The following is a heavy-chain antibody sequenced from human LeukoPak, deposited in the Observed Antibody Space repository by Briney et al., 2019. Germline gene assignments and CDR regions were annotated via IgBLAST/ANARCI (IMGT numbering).Heavy chain of an antibody. CDR2: ISSGGSTI. J-gene: IGHJ4*02. V-gene: IGHV3-48*03. Sequence: GGSLRLSCAASRFTFRSYEMNWVRQAPGKGLEWVSYISSGGSTIHYADSVKGRFTISRDNAKNSLFLQMNSLRAENTAVYYCARDLESWGQGTLVTVS. CDR1: RFTFRSYE. CDR3: ARDLES.